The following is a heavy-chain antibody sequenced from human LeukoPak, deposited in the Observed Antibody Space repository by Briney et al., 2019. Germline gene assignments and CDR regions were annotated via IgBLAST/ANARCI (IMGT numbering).Heavy chain of an antibody. CDR1: GFTFSSNR. Sequence: GGSLRLSCGASGFTFSSNRMTWVRQAPGKGLEWVANIKQDGSEKNYVDSVKGRFTISRDNAKNSLYLQMNSLRAEDTAVYYCARQRFGDVWGKGTTVTVSS. CDR3: ARQRFGDV. J-gene: IGHJ6*04. D-gene: IGHD3-3*01. V-gene: IGHV3-7*02. CDR2: IKQDGSEK.